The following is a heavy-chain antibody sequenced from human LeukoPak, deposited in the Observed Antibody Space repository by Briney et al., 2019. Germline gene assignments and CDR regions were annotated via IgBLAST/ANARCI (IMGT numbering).Heavy chain of an antibody. D-gene: IGHD1-26*01. V-gene: IGHV3-23*01. Sequence: GGSLRLSCVASGFTFSSYAMSWVRQAPGKGLELVSAISGSGGSTYYADSVKGRFTISRDNSKNTLYLQMNSLRAEDTAVYYCAKSSGSQWYFDLWGRGTLVTVSS. CDR1: GFTFSSYA. CDR2: ISGSGGST. J-gene: IGHJ2*01. CDR3: AKSSGSQWYFDL.